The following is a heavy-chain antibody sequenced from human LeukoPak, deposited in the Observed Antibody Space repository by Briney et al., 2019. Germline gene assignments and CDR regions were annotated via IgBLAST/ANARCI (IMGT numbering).Heavy chain of an antibody. CDR3: ARGQPTIERGSSSFFAPLDL. CDR1: GGSISSYY. J-gene: IGHJ2*01. D-gene: IGHD6-13*01. CDR2: IYYSGST. V-gene: IGHV4-59*08. Sequence: SETLSLTCTVSGGSISSYYWSWIRQPPGKGLEWIGYIYYSGSTNYNPSLKSRVTISVDTSKNQFSLKLSSVTAADTAVYYCARGQPTIERGSSSFFAPLDLWGRGTLVTVSS.